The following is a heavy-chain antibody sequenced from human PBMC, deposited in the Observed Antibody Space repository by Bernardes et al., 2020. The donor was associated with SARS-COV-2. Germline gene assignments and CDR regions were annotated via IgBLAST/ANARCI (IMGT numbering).Heavy chain of an antibody. CDR2: VYYTGKT. J-gene: IGHJ5*02. CDR1: GVSIYRSSYY. V-gene: IGHV4-39*03. CDR3: CRSHGDYDDEPDIWFDP. Sequence: SETLSLTCIVSGVSIYRSSYYWGWVLQPPGKGPEWIGSVYYTGKTYSNPSLTSRVIISVDISKNQFSLNLNLVTAADTATYFCCRSHGDYDDEPDIWFDPWGRGISVTVS. D-gene: IGHD4-17*01.